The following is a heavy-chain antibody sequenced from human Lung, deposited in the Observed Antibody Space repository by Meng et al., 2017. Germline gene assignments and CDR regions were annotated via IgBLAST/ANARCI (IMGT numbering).Heavy chain of an antibody. D-gene: IGHD5-24*01. V-gene: IGHV2-5*02. J-gene: IGHJ4*02. CDR3: AHSGRDGYNPFFDY. Sequence: QITLKESGPTLVKPTHTLPPTCTFSGFSLSTSGVHVGWIRQPPGKALEWLALIDWDDDKRYSPSLKSRLTITKDTSKNQVVLTMTNMDPVDTATYYCAHSGRDGYNPFFDYWGQGTLVTVSS. CDR2: IDWDDDK. CDR1: GFSLSTSGVH.